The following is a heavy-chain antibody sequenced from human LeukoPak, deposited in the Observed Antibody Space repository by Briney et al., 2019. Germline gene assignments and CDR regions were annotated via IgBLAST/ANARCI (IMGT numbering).Heavy chain of an antibody. CDR3: ARDNWFDP. CDR1: GFTFSSYA. V-gene: IGHV3-30-3*01. Sequence: PGRSLRLSCAASGFTFSSYAMHWVRQAPGKGLEWVAFISYDGSNKYYADSVKGRFTISRDNSKNTLYLQMNSLRAEDTAVYYCARDNWFDPWGQGTLVTVSS. CDR2: ISYDGSNK. J-gene: IGHJ5*02.